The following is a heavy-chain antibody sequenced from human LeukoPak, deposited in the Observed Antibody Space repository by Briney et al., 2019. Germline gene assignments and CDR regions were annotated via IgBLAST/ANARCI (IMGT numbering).Heavy chain of an antibody. V-gene: IGHV4-59*08. J-gene: IGHJ5*02. CDR2: IYYSGST. Sequence: SETLSLTCTVSGGSINNYYWSWIRQPPGKGLEWIGYIYYSGSTNYNPSLNSRVTISVDTSKNQFSLKLTSVTAADTAVYYCAGHTENWFEPWGQGTLVTVSS. CDR3: AGHTENWFEP. CDR1: GGSINNYY.